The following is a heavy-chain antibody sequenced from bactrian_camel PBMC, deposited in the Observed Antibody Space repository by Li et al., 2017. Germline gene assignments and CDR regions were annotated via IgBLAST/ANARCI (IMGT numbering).Heavy chain of an antibody. Sequence: HVQLVESAGGSVEAGGSLRLSCEGRRPTYGGYCLAWFRQAPGKGREGVAAVDPDNANPAYADSVWGRFTITRDNAKNTLYLQLTSLKTDDTAMYYCARSPWYDPAVRGQGTQVTVS. CDR2: VDPDNANP. J-gene: IGHJ4*01. CDR1: RPTYGGYC. CDR3: ARSPWYDPAV. V-gene: IGHV3S1*01. D-gene: IGHD6*01.